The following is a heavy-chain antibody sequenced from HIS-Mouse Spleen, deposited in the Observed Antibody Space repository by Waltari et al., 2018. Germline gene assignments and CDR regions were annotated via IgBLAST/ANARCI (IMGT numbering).Heavy chain of an antibody. J-gene: IGHJ3*02. CDR3: ARGYGAAFDI. CDR1: GFTFSSYR. Sequence: EVQLVESGGGLVQPGGSLRLSCGASGFTFSSYRMAWVRQAPGKVLVWVSRINSDGSSTSYADSVKGRFTISRDNAKNTLYLQMNSLRAEDTAVYYCARGYGAAFDIWGQGTMVTVSS. CDR2: INSDGSST. V-gene: IGHV3-74*01. D-gene: IGHD2-15*01.